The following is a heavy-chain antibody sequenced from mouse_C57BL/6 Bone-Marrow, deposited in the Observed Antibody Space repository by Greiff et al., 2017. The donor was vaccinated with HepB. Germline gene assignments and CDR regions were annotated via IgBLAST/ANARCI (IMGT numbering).Heavy chain of an antibody. CDR1: GYNFTSYT. J-gene: IGHJ3*01. V-gene: IGHV1-4*01. CDR2: INPSSGST. D-gene: IGHD2-4*01. CDR3: ARTSLYYDYDGGFAY. Sequence: VKLVESGAELARPGASVKMSCKASGYNFTSYTMHWVKHRPGQGLEWIGYINPSSGSTNYNQRFKDKATLTADKSSSTAYMQLTSLTSEDSAVYYCARTSLYYDYDGGFAYWGRGTLVTVSA.